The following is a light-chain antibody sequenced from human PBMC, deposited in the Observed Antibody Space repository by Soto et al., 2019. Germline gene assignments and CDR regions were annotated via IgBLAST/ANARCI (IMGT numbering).Light chain of an antibody. Sequence: QSVLTQPPSASGTPGQRGTISCSGSSSNLGSNTVNWYHQLPGTAPKLLISSNNQRPSGVPDRFSGSKSGTSASLAISGLQSEDEADYYCAAWYDSLSGLVFGGGTKLTVL. CDR2: SNN. J-gene: IGLJ2*01. CDR3: AAWYDSLSGLV. CDR1: SSNLGSNT. V-gene: IGLV1-44*01.